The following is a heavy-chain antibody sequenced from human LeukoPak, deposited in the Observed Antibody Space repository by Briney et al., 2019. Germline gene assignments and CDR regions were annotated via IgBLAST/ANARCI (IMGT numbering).Heavy chain of an antibody. J-gene: IGHJ3*02. CDR1: GFTFRSYG. D-gene: IGHD5-12*01. CDR2: ILHDGSKK. CDR3: ANQRGFGAFDI. Sequence: GGSLRLSCAASGFTFRSYGMHWVRQAPGKGLEWVGFILHDGSKKYSADSLKGRFTISTDNSKTTLYLQLNSLRAEDTAGYYCANQRGFGAFDIWGEGTMVSVSS. V-gene: IGHV3-30*02.